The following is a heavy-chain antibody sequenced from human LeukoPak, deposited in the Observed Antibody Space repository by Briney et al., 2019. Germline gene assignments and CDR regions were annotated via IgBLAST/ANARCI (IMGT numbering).Heavy chain of an antibody. D-gene: IGHD6-13*01. CDR3: ARGDSSSWYARPFDY. V-gene: IGHV1-18*01. CDR1: GYTFTSYG. J-gene: IGHJ4*02. Sequence: GASVKASCKASGYTFTSYGISWVRQAPGQGLEWMGWISAYNGNTNYAQKLQGRVTMTTDTSTSTAYMELRSLRSDDTAVYYCARGDSSSWYARPFDYWGQGTLVTVSS. CDR2: ISAYNGNT.